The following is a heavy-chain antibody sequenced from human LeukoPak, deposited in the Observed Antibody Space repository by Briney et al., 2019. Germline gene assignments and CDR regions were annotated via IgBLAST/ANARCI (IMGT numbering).Heavy chain of an antibody. J-gene: IGHJ4*02. CDR3: ALGATPDY. Sequence: GGSLTLSYAASRFFLIRYRMSPVRQAPGKGLVWVSSISSGSSTIYYADSVKGRFTISRDNAKNSLYVEMNSLRDEASALYYIALGATPDYWGQGTLVTVSS. CDR1: RFFLIRYR. CDR2: ISSGSSTI. V-gene: IGHV3-48*02.